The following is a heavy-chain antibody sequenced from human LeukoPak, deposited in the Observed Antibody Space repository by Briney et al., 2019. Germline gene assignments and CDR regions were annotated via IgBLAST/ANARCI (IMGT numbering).Heavy chain of an antibody. CDR1: GFTFDDYG. Sequence: GGSLRLSCAASGFTFDDYGMSWVRQAPGKGLEWVSGINWNGGSTGYADSVKGRFTISRDNAKNSLYLQMNSLRAEDTALYYCAKDINLYYSGSGLDYWGQGTLVTVSS. D-gene: IGHD3-10*01. J-gene: IGHJ4*02. V-gene: IGHV3-20*04. CDR2: INWNGGST. CDR3: AKDINLYYSGSGLDY.